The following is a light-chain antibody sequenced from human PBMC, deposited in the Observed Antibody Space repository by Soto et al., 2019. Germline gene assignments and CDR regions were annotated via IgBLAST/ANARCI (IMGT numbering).Light chain of an antibody. CDR3: QQFSSYPLT. CDR1: QTLSSRH. Sequence: VLTQSPGTLSLSQGERVTLSCRASQTLSSRHLAWYQQKPGQAPRLLIYDASSRATGIPDRFSGGGSGTDFTLTISRLEPEDFAVYYCQQFSSYPLTFGGGTKVDIK. CDR2: DAS. V-gene: IGKV3-20*01. J-gene: IGKJ4*01.